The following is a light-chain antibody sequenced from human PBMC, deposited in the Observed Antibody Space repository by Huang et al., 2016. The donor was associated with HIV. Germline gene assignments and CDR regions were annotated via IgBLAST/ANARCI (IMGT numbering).Light chain of an antibody. CDR2: DAS. CDR1: HSVSSNF. J-gene: IGKJ3*01. CDR3: QQYGGSPLFT. V-gene: IGKV3-20*01. Sequence: EIVLTQSPDTLSLSPGERATLSCRASHSVSSNFLAWYQQKPGQSPRLLIYDASRRATGIPDRFSGSGSGTDFTLTITRLEPEDFAVYYCQQYGGSPLFTFGPGTKVDIK.